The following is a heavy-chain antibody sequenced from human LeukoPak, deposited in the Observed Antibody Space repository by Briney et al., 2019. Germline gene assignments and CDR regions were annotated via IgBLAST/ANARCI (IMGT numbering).Heavy chain of an antibody. D-gene: IGHD2-2*01. Sequence: GGSLRLSCAASGFTFSSYAMNWVRQAPGKGLEWVSVISGSDGSTYYADSVKGRFTISRDNSRNTLYVQMNSLTAEDTAVYYSAKDRHCSSISCYRGYFDYWGQGTLVTVSS. V-gene: IGHV3-23*01. CDR3: AKDRHCSSISCYRGYFDY. J-gene: IGHJ4*02. CDR2: ISGSDGST. CDR1: GFTFSSYA.